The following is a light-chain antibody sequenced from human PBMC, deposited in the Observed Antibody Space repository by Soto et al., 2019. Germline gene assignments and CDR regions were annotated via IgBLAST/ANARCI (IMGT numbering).Light chain of an antibody. V-gene: IGKV3-20*01. CDR1: QSVSSAY. J-gene: IGKJ2*01. CDR3: QQSGSSFYT. CDR2: GAS. Sequence: EIVLTQSPGTLYLSPRERATLSCRASQSVSSAYLAWYQQIPGQAPRLRNYGASRRATGLPDRFSGSGYGTDFTLPISGLEPEDFAVYYCQQSGSSFYTFGQGTKLEIK.